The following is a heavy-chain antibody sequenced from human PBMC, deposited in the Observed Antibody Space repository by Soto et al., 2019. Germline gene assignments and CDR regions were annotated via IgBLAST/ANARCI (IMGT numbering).Heavy chain of an antibody. D-gene: IGHD5-12*01. V-gene: IGHV1-18*01. J-gene: IGHJ6*02. CDR2: ISAYNGNT. CDR3: ARDDRGGYVQIDYYYYGMDV. Sequence: QVQLVQSGAEVKKPGASVKVSCKASGYTFTSYGISWVRQAPGQGLEWMGWISAYNGNTNYAQKLQGRVTMTTDTSTRTAYMELRSLRSDDTAVYYCARDDRGGYVQIDYYYYGMDVWGQGTTVTVSS. CDR1: GYTFTSYG.